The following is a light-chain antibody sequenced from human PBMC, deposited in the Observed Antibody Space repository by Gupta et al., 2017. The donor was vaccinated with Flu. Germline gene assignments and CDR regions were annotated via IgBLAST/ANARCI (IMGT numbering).Light chain of an antibody. V-gene: IGKV1-39*01. CDR1: QSVSSN. CDR2: GAS. Sequence: GDRVTITCRASQSVSSNLNWYQHKTGKAPNLLIFGASDLQSGVPSRFSGSGSGTDFTLTISRLQPEDFATYYCQQSYSTPLTFGPGTKVDI. J-gene: IGKJ3*01. CDR3: QQSYSTPLT.